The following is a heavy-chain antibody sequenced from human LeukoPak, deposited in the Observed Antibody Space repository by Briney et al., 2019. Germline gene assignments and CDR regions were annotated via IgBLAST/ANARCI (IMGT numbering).Heavy chain of an antibody. D-gene: IGHD3-10*01. Sequence: GGSLRLSCAASGFTFSSYAMSWVRQAPGKGLEWVSAISGSGGSTYYADSVKGRFTISRDNAKNSLYLQMNSLRAEDTAVYYCVRQYYGSGNSYYYGMDVWGQGTTVTVSS. CDR3: VRQYYGSGNSYYYGMDV. J-gene: IGHJ6*02. V-gene: IGHV3-23*01. CDR1: GFTFSSYA. CDR2: ISGSGGST.